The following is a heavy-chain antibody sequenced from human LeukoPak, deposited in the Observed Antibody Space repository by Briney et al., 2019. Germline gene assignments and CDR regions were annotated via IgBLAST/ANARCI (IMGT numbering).Heavy chain of an antibody. J-gene: IGHJ3*02. CDR3: ARRIMTTVADDAFDI. D-gene: IGHD4-23*01. CDR1: GGSISSSSYY. V-gene: IGHV4-39*01. Sequence: PSETLSLTCTVSGGSISSSSYYWGWIHQPPGKGLEWIGSIYYSGSTYYNPSLKSRVTIPVDTSKNQFSLKLSSVTAADTAVYYCARRIMTTVADDAFDIWGQGTMVTVSS. CDR2: IYYSGST.